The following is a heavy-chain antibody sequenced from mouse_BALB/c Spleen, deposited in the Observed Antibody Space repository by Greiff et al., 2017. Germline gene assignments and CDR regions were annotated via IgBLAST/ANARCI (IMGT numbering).Heavy chain of an antibody. CDR1: GYTFTSYW. J-gene: IGHJ4*01. CDR2: INPSTGYT. Sequence: VQLQQSGAELAKPGASVKMSCKASGYTFTSYWMHWVKQRPGQGLEWIGYINPSTGYTEYNQKFKDKATLTADKSSSTAYMQLSSLTSEDSAVYYCERGEYGNYFYAMDYWGQGTSGTVSS. V-gene: IGHV1-7*01. D-gene: IGHD2-1*01. CDR3: ERGEYGNYFYAMDY.